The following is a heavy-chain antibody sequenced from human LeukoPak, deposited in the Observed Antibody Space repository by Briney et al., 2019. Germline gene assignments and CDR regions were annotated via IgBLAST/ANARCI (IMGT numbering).Heavy chain of an antibody. J-gene: IGHJ4*02. CDR3: ARLNYYGSGSYYFAY. CDR1: GYSFTNYW. CDR2: IDPSDSYT. V-gene: IGHV5-10-1*01. Sequence: GESLKISCKGSGYSFTNYWITWVRQMPGKGLEWMGRIDPSDSYTNYSPSFQGHVTISADRSISAAYLQWSSLKASDTAMYYCARLNYYGSGSYYFAYWGQGTLVTVSS. D-gene: IGHD3-10*01.